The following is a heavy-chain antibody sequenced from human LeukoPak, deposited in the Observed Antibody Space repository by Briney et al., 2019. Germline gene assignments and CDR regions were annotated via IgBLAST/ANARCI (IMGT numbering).Heavy chain of an antibody. D-gene: IGHD5-12*01. CDR2: ISSSSSYI. CDR3: ASYPVDIVAWAPDAFDI. Sequence: GGSLRLSCAASGFTFSSYSMNWVRQAPGEGLEWVSSISSSSSYIYYADSVKGRFTFSRDNAKNSLYLQMNSLRAEDTAVYYCASYPVDIVAWAPDAFDIWGQGTMVTVSS. V-gene: IGHV3-21*01. J-gene: IGHJ3*02. CDR1: GFTFSSYS.